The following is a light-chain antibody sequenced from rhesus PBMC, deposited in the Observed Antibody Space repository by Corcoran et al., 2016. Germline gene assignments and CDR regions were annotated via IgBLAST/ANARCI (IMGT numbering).Light chain of an antibody. CDR3: LQHSNWPLT. V-gene: IGKV3-24*01. CDR1: QSGSSN. CDR2: GAS. Sequence: EIVMTQSPATLSLSPGERATLSCRASQSGSSNLAWYQENPGQAPRLVISGASSRAPGIADRFSGRVSGTDVTLTISSLEPEDVAGYYCLQHSNWPLTFGGGTKVELK. J-gene: IGKJ4*01.